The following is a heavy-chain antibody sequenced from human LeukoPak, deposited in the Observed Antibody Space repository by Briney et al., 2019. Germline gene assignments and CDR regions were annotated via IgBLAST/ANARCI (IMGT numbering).Heavy chain of an antibody. Sequence: ASVKVSCKASGYTFTSYAMHWVRQAPGQGLEWMGWINTNTGNPTYAQGFQGRFVFSLDTSVSTAYLQISSLKAEDTAVYYCARDEYDFWSGYVECYYYMVVWGKGTTVTVSS. D-gene: IGHD3-3*01. V-gene: IGHV7-4-1*02. CDR3: ARDEYDFWSGYVECYYYMVV. CDR1: GYTFTSYA. CDR2: INTNTGNP. J-gene: IGHJ6*03.